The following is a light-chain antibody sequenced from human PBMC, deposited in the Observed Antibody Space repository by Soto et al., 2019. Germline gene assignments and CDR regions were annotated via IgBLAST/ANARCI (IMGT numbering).Light chain of an antibody. J-gene: IGLJ2*01. CDR1: SGDVGTYNL. Sequence: QSVLTQPASVSGSPGQSITISCTGTSGDVGTYNLVSWYQHHPGKAPKLLIYEVSNRPSGVSHRFSGSHSGNTASLTISGLQAEDEADYYCSSYAGAVAFGGGTKVTVL. V-gene: IGLV2-23*02. CDR3: SSYAGAVA. CDR2: EVS.